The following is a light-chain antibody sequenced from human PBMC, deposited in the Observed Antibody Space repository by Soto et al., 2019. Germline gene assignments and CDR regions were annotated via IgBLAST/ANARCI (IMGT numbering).Light chain of an antibody. CDR3: QLHYNWLYT. Sequence: EIVMTQSPATLSVSPGERATLACRGSQSVFSNVAWYQQKPGQAPRLLIYGASSRAPGIPDRFSGSGSGTAFTLTISGLQSEDFAVYYCQLHYNWLYTFGQGTKLEI. V-gene: IGKV3D-15*01. CDR1: QSVFSN. J-gene: IGKJ2*01. CDR2: GAS.